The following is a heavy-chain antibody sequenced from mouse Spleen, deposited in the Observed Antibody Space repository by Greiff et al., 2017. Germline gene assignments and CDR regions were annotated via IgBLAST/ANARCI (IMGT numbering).Heavy chain of an antibody. CDR2: ISSGGDYI. CDR1: GFTFSSYA. CDR3: TREGSLYGKWDY. D-gene: IGHD2-1*01. Sequence: EVQRVESGEGLVKPGGSLKLSCAASGFTFSSYAMSWVRQTPEKRLEWVAYISSGGDYIYYADTVKGRFTISRDNARNTLYLQMSSLKSEDTAMYYCTREGSLYGKWDYWRQDTTLTVSS. V-gene: IGHV5-9-1*02. J-gene: IGHJ2*01.